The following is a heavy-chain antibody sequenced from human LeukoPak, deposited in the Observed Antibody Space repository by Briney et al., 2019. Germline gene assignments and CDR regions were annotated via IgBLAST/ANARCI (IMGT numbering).Heavy chain of an antibody. CDR1: GGSIRSYY. J-gene: IGHJ4*02. D-gene: IGHD6-13*01. V-gene: IGHV4-59*08. Sequence: PSETLTLTCTVSGGSIRSYYWSWIRQPPGKGLEWIGHIHYSGSTNHNPSLKSRVSTSVDTSKNQFSLKLNSVTAADTAVYYCARQGVAVGYYFDYWGQGTLVTVSS. CDR2: IHYSGST. CDR3: ARQGVAVGYYFDY.